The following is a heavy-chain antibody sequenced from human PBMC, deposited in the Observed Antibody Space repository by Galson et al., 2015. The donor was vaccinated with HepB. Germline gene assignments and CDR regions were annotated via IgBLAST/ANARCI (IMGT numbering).Heavy chain of an antibody. CDR2: ISTTSSAI. J-gene: IGHJ4*02. V-gene: IGHV3-48*01. CDR1: GFTFSDYN. D-gene: IGHD2-8*01. CDR3: AGGTNTVCTD. Sequence: SLRLSCAASGFTFSDYNMNWVRQAPGKGLEWVSYISTTSSAIYYADSVKGRFTISRDNAKNSLYLQMNSLRAEDTAVYYCAGGTNTVCTDWGQGTLVTVSS.